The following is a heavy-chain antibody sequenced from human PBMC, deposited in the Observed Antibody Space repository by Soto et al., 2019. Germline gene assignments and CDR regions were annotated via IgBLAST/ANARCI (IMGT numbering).Heavy chain of an antibody. D-gene: IGHD3-3*01. Sequence: PGVLLRLACGASGVSFCRYALSWVRQAPGKGLEWVSTISGSDGKTFYADSVKGRFSISRDTSQNTLYLQMNSLRADDTAIYYCARWSYLDYWGQGTRVTVSS. V-gene: IGHV3-23*01. J-gene: IGHJ4*02. CDR1: GVSFCRYA. CDR2: ISGSDGKT. CDR3: ARWSYLDY.